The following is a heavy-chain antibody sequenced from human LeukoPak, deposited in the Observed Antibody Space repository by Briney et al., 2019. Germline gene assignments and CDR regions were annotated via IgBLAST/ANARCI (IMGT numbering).Heavy chain of an antibody. Sequence: GGSLRLSCAASGFTFSSYWMSWVRQAPGKGLEWVANIKQDGSEKYYVDSVKGRFTISRDNAKNSLYLQMNSLRAEDTAVYYCAKDWGSGYYHIDYWGQGTLVTVSS. D-gene: IGHD3-22*01. CDR2: IKQDGSEK. J-gene: IGHJ4*02. CDR1: GFTFSSYW. V-gene: IGHV3-7*01. CDR3: AKDWGSGYYHIDY.